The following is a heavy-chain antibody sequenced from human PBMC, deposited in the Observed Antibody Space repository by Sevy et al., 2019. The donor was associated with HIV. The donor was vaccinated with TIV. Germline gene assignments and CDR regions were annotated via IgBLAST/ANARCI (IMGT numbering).Heavy chain of an antibody. CDR1: DGSFSGYY. J-gene: IGHJ5*02. CDR2: INESGIT. Sequence: LSLTCAVHDGSFSGYYWNWIRQLPGKGLEWIGEINESGITYYNPSLKSRVTISVDTYKKQFSLKLNSVTAADTAVYFCARSPPVVVVPGAPSWFDPWGQGTLVTVSS. V-gene: IGHV4-34*01. D-gene: IGHD2-2*01. CDR3: ARSPPVVVVPGAPSWFDP.